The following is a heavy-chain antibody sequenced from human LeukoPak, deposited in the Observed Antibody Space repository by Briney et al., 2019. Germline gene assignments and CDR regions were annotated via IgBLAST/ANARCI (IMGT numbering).Heavy chain of an antibody. CDR2: IYYSGST. Sequence: SETLSLTCTVSGGSISSYYWSWIRQPPGKGLEWMGYIYYSGSTNYNPSLKSQVTIAVDTSKNQFSLKLSSVTAADTAVYYCASRSYYYDSSGYYENDAFDIWGQGTMVTVS. D-gene: IGHD3-22*01. CDR1: GGSISSYY. CDR3: ASRSYYYDSSGYYENDAFDI. J-gene: IGHJ3*02. V-gene: IGHV4-59*01.